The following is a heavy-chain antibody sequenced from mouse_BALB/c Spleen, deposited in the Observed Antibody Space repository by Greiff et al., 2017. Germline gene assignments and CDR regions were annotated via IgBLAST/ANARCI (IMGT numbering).Heavy chain of an antibody. Sequence: EVQLVESGGGLVKPGGSLKLSCAVSGFAFSSYDMSWVRLTPEKRLEWVAYISSGGGSTYYPDTVKGRFTISRDNAKNTLYLQMSSLKSEDTAMYYCARHPLSTMITSWFAYWGEGTLVTVSA. CDR1: GFAFSSYD. CDR3: ARHPLSTMITSWFAY. J-gene: IGHJ3*01. V-gene: IGHV5-12-1*01. CDR2: ISSGGGST. D-gene: IGHD2-4*01.